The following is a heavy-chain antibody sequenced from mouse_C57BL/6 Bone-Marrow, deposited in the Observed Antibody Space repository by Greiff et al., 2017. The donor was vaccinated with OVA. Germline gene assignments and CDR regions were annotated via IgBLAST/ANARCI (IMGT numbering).Heavy chain of an antibody. Sequence: EVMLVESGGDLVKPGGSLKLSCAASGFTFSSYGMSWVRQTPDKRLEWVATISSGGSYTYYPDSVKGRFTISRDNAKNTLYLQMSSLKSEDTAMYYCARGGTTVGRYFDYWGQGTTLTVSS. D-gene: IGHD1-1*01. CDR3: ARGGTTVGRYFDY. CDR2: ISSGGSYT. V-gene: IGHV5-6*02. J-gene: IGHJ2*01. CDR1: GFTFSSYG.